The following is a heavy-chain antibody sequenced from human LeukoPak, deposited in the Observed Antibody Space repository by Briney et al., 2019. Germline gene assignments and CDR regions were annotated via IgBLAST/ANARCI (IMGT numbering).Heavy chain of an antibody. Sequence: SQTLSLTCTVSGGSISSGGYYWSWIRQPPGKGLEWIGYIYHSGSTYYNPSLKSRATISVDRSKNQFSLKLSSVTAADTAVYYCARHVTVNYFDYWGQGTLVTVSS. J-gene: IGHJ4*02. CDR1: GGSISSGGYY. CDR3: ARHVTVNYFDY. D-gene: IGHD4-17*01. V-gene: IGHV4-30-2*01. CDR2: IYHSGST.